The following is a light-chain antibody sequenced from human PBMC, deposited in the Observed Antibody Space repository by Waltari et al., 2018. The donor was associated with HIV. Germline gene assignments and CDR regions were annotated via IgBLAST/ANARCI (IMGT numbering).Light chain of an antibody. Sequence: QSALTQPASVSASPGQSITISCSGSSSDFGVYNFVSWYQQHPGGVPKAIIYEVFSRPSGVSNRFSGSKSGNTASLTISGLQTEDEADYYCTSFTRNDTLMFGGGTRVTVL. CDR2: EVF. J-gene: IGLJ3*02. CDR1: SSDFGVYNF. V-gene: IGLV2-14*01. CDR3: TSFTRNDTLM.